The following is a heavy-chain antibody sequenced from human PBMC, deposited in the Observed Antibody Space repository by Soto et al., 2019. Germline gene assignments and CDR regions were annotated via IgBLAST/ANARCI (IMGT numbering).Heavy chain of an antibody. CDR2: INHSGST. CDR1: GGSFSGYY. CDR3: ARAQIAVAGYSDY. V-gene: IGHV4-34*01. D-gene: IGHD6-19*01. J-gene: IGHJ4*02. Sequence: QVQLQQWGAGLLKPSETLSLTCAVYGGSFSGYYWSWIRQPPGKGLEWIGEINHSGSTNYNPSLKSRVTVSVNRYKNLFSLKLSSVTAADTAVYYCARAQIAVAGYSDYWGQGSLVTVSS.